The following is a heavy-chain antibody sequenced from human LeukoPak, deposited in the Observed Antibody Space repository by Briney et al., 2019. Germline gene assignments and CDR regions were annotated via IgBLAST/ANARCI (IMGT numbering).Heavy chain of an antibody. D-gene: IGHD3-16*01. CDR2: IYYSGST. J-gene: IGHJ4*02. CDR1: GGSISSSRYY. Sequence: SETLSLTCTVSGGSISSSRYYWGWIRQPPGKGLEWIGSIYYSGSTYYNPSLKSRVTISVDTSKNQFSLKLSSVTAADTAVYYCARRISDYVWGSFPFDYWGQGTLVTVSS. CDR3: ARRISDYVWGSFPFDY. V-gene: IGHV4-39*01.